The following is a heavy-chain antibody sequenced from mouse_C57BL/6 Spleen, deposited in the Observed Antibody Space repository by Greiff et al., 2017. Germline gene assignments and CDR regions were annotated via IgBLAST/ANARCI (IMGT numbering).Heavy chain of an antibody. CDR3: AIENYCPCYFDY. Sequence: VQLQQSGPELVKPGASVKISCKASGYTFTDYYMNWVKQSHGKSLEWIGDINTNNGGNSYNQNFKCKATLTVDKSASTAYMELRSLTSEDSAVYYCAIENYCPCYFDYWGQGTTLTVSS. J-gene: IGHJ2*01. D-gene: IGHD2-1*01. CDR1: GYTFTDYY. CDR2: INTNNGGN. V-gene: IGHV1-26*01.